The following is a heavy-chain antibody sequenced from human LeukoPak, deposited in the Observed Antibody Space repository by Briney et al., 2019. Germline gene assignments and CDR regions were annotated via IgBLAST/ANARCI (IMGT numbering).Heavy chain of an antibody. J-gene: IGHJ4*02. Sequence: SETLSLTSAVSGYSISSGHYWGWIRQPPGKGLEWIGSIYHSGNIYYNPSLKSRVTISVDTSKNRISLKLSSVTATDTAVYYCARHYFWSGYYFDYWGQGTLVTVSS. CDR2: IYHSGNI. D-gene: IGHD3-3*01. CDR1: GYSISSGHY. CDR3: ARHYFWSGYYFDY. V-gene: IGHV4-38-2*01.